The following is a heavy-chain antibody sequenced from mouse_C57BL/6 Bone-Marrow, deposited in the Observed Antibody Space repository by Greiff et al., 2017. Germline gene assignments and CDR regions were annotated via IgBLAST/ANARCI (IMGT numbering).Heavy chain of an antibody. CDR3: ASGGFLYFDY. J-gene: IGHJ2*01. Sequence: QVQLQQPGAELVMPGASVKLSCKASGYTFTSYWMHWVKQRPGQGLEWIGEIAPSDIYTNYNQKFNGKSTLTVDKSSRTAYMQLTSLTSEDSAVFYCASGGFLYFDYWGQGTTLTVSS. CDR1: GYTFTSYW. CDR2: IAPSDIYT. V-gene: IGHV1-69*01.